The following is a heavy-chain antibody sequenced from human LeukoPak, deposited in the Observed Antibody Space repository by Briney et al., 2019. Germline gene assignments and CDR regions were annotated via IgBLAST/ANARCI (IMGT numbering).Heavy chain of an antibody. CDR2: MNPNSGNT. D-gene: IGHD1-26*01. V-gene: IGHV1-8*01. Sequence: ASVKVSCKASGYTFTSYDINWVRQATGQGLEWMGWMNPNSGNTGYAQKFQGRVTMTRNTSISTAYMELSSLRSEDTAVYYCAREWGESGSYEEDYWGQGTLVTVSS. J-gene: IGHJ4*02. CDR1: GYTFTSYD. CDR3: AREWGESGSYEEDY.